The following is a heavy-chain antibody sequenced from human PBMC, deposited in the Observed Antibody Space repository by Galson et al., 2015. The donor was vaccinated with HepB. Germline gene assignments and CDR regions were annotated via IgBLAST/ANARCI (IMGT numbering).Heavy chain of an antibody. CDR2: IWYDGSNK. J-gene: IGHJ3*02. V-gene: IGHV3-33*01. CDR3: ARGSSSIAARSDAFDI. Sequence: SLRLSCAASGFTFSSYGMHWVRQAPGKGLEWVAVIWYDGSNKYYADSVKGRFTISRDNSKNTLYLQMNSLRAEDTAVYYCARGSSSIAARSDAFDIWGQGTMVTVSS. CDR1: GFTFSSYG. D-gene: IGHD6-6*01.